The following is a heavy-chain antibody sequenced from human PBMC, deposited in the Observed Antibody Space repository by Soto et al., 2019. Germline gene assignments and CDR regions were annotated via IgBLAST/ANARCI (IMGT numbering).Heavy chain of an antibody. Sequence: GGSLRLSCAASEFTFDKYYMTWVRQAPGKGPEWVANIKPDGSEQYYVDSVKGRFTISRDSANNSLYLQMNSLRAEDTAVYFCARGNWNYYYGFDVWGQGTTVTVSS. V-gene: IGHV3-7*01. J-gene: IGHJ6*02. CDR1: EFTFDKYY. CDR3: ARGNWNYYYGFDV. CDR2: IKPDGSEQ. D-gene: IGHD1-20*01.